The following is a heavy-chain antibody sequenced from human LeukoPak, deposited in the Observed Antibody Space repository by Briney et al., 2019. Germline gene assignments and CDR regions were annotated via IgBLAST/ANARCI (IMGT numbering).Heavy chain of an antibody. D-gene: IGHD3-3*01. CDR3: AREGFDFWSGYHRYYFDY. Sequence: GGSLRLSCAASGFTFSSYAMHWVRQAPGKGLEGVAVISYDGSNKYYADSVKGRFTISRDNSKNTLYLQMNSLRAEDTAVYYCAREGFDFWSGYHRYYFDYWGQGTLVTVSS. J-gene: IGHJ4*02. CDR2: ISYDGSNK. V-gene: IGHV3-30*04. CDR1: GFTFSSYA.